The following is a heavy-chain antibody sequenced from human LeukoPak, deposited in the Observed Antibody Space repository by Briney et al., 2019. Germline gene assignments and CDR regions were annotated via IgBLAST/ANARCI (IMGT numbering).Heavy chain of an antibody. Sequence: ASVKVSCKASGYTFTGYYMHWVRQAPGQGLEWMGWINPNSGGTNYAQKFQGRVTMTRDTSISTAYMELRRLRSDDTAVYYCARVLQTGGMIAFGGVITPGDYWGQGTLVTVSS. CDR2: INPNSGGT. V-gene: IGHV1-2*02. D-gene: IGHD3-16*02. CDR1: GYTFTGYY. J-gene: IGHJ4*02. CDR3: ARVLQTGGMIAFGGVITPGDY.